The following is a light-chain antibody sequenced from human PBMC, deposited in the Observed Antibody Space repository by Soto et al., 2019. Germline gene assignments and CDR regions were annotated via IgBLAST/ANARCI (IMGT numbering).Light chain of an antibody. CDR3: ATWDDSLNGVV. V-gene: IGLV1-44*01. CDR1: SSNIGSHT. J-gene: IGLJ2*01. Sequence: QSVLTQPPSASGTPGQTIAISCSGGSSNIGSHTVNWFQQVPGTAPRLLIYSNTQRPSGVPDRFSGSKSGTSASLAISGLQSEYEGDYYCATWDDSLNGVVFGGGTELTVL. CDR2: SNT.